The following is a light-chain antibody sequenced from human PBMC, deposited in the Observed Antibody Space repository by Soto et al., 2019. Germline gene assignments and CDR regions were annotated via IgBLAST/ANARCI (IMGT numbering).Light chain of an antibody. V-gene: IGLV2-11*01. CDR1: SSDVGGYNY. Sequence: QSALTQPRSVSGCPGQSVTISCTGTSSDVGGYNYVSWYQQHPGKAPKLMIYDVSKRPSGVPDRFSGFKSGNTASLIISGLQAEDEADYSCCSHAGTYIYVFGTGTKLTVL. CDR2: DVS. CDR3: CSHAGTYIYV. J-gene: IGLJ1*01.